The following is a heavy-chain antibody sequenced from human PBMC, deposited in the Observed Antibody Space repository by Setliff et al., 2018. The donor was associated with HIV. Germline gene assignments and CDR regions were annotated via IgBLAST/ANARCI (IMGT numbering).Heavy chain of an antibody. CDR1: GGSISSGGYY. Sequence: PSETLSLTCTVSGGSISSGGYYWSWIRQHPGKGLEWIGYIYYSGSTYYNPSLKSRVTISVDTSKNQFSLKLSSVTAADTAVYYCARDVGSSAWPFDYWGQGALVTVSS. D-gene: IGHD6-25*01. J-gene: IGHJ4*02. V-gene: IGHV4-31*02. CDR2: IYYSGST. CDR3: ARDVGSSAWPFDY.